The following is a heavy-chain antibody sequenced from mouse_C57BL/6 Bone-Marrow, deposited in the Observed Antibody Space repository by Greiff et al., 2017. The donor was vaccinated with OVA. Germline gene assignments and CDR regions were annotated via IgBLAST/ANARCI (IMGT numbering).Heavy chain of an antibody. Sequence: VHLVQSGPGLVEPSQRLSITCTASGFSLTSYGVSWVSQTPGKGLEWLGGIWGDGGTNYHTALISRLTISKDNSTSQVFLKLNSLQTDDTATYYCAKMDSNYEENYAMDYWGQGTSVTVSS. V-gene: IGHV2-3*01. CDR1: GFSLTSYG. CDR3: AKMDSNYEENYAMDY. CDR2: IWGDGGT. J-gene: IGHJ4*01. D-gene: IGHD2-5*01.